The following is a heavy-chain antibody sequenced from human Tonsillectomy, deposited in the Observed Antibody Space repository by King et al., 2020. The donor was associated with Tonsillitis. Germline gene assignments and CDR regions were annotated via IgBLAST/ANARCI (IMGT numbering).Heavy chain of an antibody. CDR3: AREGYDILTGTFMGFDY. V-gene: IGHV3-48*01. CDR1: GFTFSSYS. J-gene: IGHJ4*02. CDR2: ISSSSSTI. D-gene: IGHD3-9*01. Sequence: VQLVESGGGLVQPGGSLRLSCAASGFTFSSYSMNWVRQAPGKGLEWVSYISSSSSTIYYADSVKGRFTISRDNAKNSLYLQMNSRRAEDTAVFYCAREGYDILTGTFMGFDYWGQGTLVTVSS.